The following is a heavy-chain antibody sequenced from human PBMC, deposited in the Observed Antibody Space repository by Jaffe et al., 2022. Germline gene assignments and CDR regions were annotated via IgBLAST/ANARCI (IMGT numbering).Heavy chain of an antibody. V-gene: IGHV4-39*01. J-gene: IGHJ4*02. Sequence: QLQLQESGPGLVKPSETLSLTCTVSGGSISSSSYYWGWIRQPPGKGLEWIGSIYYSGSTYYNPSLKSRVTISVDTSKNQFSLKLSSVTAADTAVYYCARHVKYYDFLYYFDYWGQGTLVTVSS. D-gene: IGHD3-3*01. CDR1: GGSISSSSYY. CDR2: IYYSGST. CDR3: ARHVKYYDFLYYFDY.